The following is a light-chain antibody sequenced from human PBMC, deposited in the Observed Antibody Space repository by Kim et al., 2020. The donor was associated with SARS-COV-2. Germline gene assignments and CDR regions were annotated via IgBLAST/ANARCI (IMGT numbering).Light chain of an antibody. J-gene: IGLJ2*01. CDR2: RNN. CDR3: AAWDDSLSGLV. V-gene: IGLV1-47*01. Sequence: QRVTISCSGSSSNIGSNYVYWYQQLPGTAPKLLIYRNNQRPSGVPDRFSGSKSGTSASLAIGGLRSEDEADYYCAAWDDSLSGLVFGGGTKLTVL. CDR1: SSNIGSNY.